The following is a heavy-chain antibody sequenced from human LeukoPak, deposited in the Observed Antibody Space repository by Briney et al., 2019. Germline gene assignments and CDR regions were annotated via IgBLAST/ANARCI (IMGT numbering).Heavy chain of an antibody. J-gene: IGHJ4*02. CDR3: AKARVGATTHPFDY. D-gene: IGHD1-26*01. CDR1: GFTFSSYG. Sequence: PSGGTLRLSSAASGFTFSSYGMSWVRQAPGKGLEWVSAISGSGGSTYYADSVKGRFTISRDNSKNTLYLQMNSLRAEDTAVYYCAKARVGATTHPFDYWGQGTLVTVSS. V-gene: IGHV3-23*01. CDR2: ISGSGGST.